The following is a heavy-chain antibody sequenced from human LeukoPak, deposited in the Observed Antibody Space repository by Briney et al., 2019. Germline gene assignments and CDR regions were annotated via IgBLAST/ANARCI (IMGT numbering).Heavy chain of an antibody. J-gene: IGHJ4*02. D-gene: IGHD3-22*01. CDR3: ARRRAPTYYYDSSGYFSV. CDR1: GRSFSGYY. Sequence: SETLSLTCAVYGRSFSGYYWSCIRQPPGKGPEWIGEINHSGSTNYNPSLKSRVTISVDTSKNQFSLKLSSVTAADTAVYYCARRRAPTYYYDSSGYFSVWGQGTLVTVSS. V-gene: IGHV4-34*01. CDR2: INHSGST.